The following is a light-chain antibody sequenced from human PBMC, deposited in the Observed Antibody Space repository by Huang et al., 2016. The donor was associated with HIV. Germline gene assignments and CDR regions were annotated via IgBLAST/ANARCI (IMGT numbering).Light chain of an antibody. CDR2: DSS. V-gene: IGKV1-39*01. J-gene: IGKJ5*01. CDR3: QQSYSMPIT. CDR1: QPINTY. Sequence: DIQVTQSPSSLSASVGDRVPITCRASQPINTYLNWYQQKPGKAPKLLIYDSSPLQSGVPSRFSGSGSGTDFTLTISSLQPEDFATYYCQQSYSMPITFGLGTRLEI.